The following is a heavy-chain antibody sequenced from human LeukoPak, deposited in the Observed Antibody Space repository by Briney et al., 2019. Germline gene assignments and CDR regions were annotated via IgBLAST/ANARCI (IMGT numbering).Heavy chain of an antibody. CDR1: GFTFSSYA. CDR2: ISSTGGST. V-gene: IGHV3-23*01. CDR3: AKDLRQYGSGSHLDY. Sequence: GGSLRLSCAASGFTFSSYAMSWVRQAPGKGLEWVSTISSTGGSTYYADSVKGRFTISRDTSKNTLYLQINSLRAEDTAVYYCAKDLRQYGSGSHLDYWGEGTLVTVSS. J-gene: IGHJ4*02. D-gene: IGHD3-10*01.